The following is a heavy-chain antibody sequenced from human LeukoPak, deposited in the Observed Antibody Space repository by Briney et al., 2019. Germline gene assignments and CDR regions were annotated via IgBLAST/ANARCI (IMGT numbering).Heavy chain of an antibody. CDR2: IYYSGST. J-gene: IGHJ3*02. CDR3: ATRQDSSGYYYSLEERLVAFDI. Sequence: PSQTLSLTCTVSGGSISSGDYYWSWIRQPPGKGLEWIVYIYYSGSTYYNPSLKSRVTISVDTSKNQFSLKLSSVTAADTAVYYCATRQDSSGYYYSLEERLVAFDIWGQGTMVTVSS. V-gene: IGHV4-30-4*01. D-gene: IGHD3-22*01. CDR1: GGSISSGDYY.